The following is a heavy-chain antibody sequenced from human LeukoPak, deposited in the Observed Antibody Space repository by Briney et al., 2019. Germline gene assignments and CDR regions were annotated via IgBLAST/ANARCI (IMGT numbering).Heavy chain of an antibody. CDR3: ARGERLGPDF. CDR1: GDSIIGYY. Sequence: TSETLPLTCTVSGDSIIGYYWSWIRQPPGKGLEWIGYIHYSGSTNYNPSLQSRVTISVDTSRSHFSLKLSSATAADTAVYYCARGERLGPDFWGQGTLVTVSS. V-gene: IGHV4-59*01. D-gene: IGHD1-1*01. CDR2: IHYSGST. J-gene: IGHJ4*02.